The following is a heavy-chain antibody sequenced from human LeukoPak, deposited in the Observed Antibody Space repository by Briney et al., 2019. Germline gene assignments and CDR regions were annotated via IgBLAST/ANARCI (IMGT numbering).Heavy chain of an antibody. CDR1: GFTVNSNY. CDR3: ARGRGASDF. CDR2: IYSGGST. V-gene: IGHV3-53*01. J-gene: IGHJ4*02. Sequence: GGSLSLPCAASGFTVNSNYMSWVRQAPGKGLEWVSIIYSGGSTYYADSVKGRFTISRDNSKNTLYLQMNSLRAEDTAVYYCARGRGASDFWGQGTLVTVSS. D-gene: IGHD5-12*01.